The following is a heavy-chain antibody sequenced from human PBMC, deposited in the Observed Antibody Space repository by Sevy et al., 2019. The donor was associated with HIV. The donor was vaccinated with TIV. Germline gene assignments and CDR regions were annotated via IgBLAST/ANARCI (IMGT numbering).Heavy chain of an antibody. Sequence: GGSLRLSCAASGFTFSNYAMTWVRQAPGKGLEWVSGFSGSAVSTYYTDSVKGRFTISRDNSKNTLYLQLNSLRADDTAVYFCARVAYYDFWSGYTNFDYWGQGTLVTVSS. D-gene: IGHD3-3*01. V-gene: IGHV3-23*01. CDR1: GFTFSNYA. CDR2: FSGSAVST. J-gene: IGHJ4*02. CDR3: ARVAYYDFWSGYTNFDY.